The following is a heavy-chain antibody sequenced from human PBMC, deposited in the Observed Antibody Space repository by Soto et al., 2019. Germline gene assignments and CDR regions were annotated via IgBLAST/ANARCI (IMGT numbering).Heavy chain of an antibody. V-gene: IGHV1-69*13. J-gene: IGHJ6*02. CDR1: GGSFNSFA. CDR2: IIPIFGAA. D-gene: IGHD2-21*02. CDR3: ATSGECGGNSYVDRKTV. Sequence: ASVKVSCKASGGSFNSFAISWVRQAPGQGLEWMGGIIPIFGAASYGQRIQGRVTITADESTSTAFMELSSLRSEDTAVYYCATSGECGGNSYVDRKTVWGQGSTLTVA.